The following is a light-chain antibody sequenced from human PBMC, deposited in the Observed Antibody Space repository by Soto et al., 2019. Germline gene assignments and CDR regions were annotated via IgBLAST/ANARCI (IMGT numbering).Light chain of an antibody. CDR2: AAS. J-gene: IGKJ3*01. CDR1: QSISSY. V-gene: IGKV1-39*01. Sequence: DIQMTQSPSSLSASVGDRVTITCRASQSISSYLHWYQQKPGKAPKLLIYAASSLQSGVPSRFSGSGSGTEFTLTISSLQPEDFATYYCQQCYSSPFTFGRGTKVDIK. CDR3: QQCYSSPFT.